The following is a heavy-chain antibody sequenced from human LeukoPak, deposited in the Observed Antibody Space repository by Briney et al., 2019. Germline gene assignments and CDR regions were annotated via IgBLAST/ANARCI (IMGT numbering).Heavy chain of an antibody. CDR3: ARQFSSSWYNLYYYYYYMDV. CDR1: GGSISSSSYY. D-gene: IGHD6-13*01. V-gene: IGHV4-39*01. Sequence: SETLSLTCTVSGGSISSSSYYWGWIRQPPGKGLEWIGSIYYSGSTYYNPSLKSRVTISVDTSKSQFSLKLSSLTAADTAVYYCARQFSSSWYNLYYYYYYMDVWGKGTTVTVSS. CDR2: IYYSGST. J-gene: IGHJ6*03.